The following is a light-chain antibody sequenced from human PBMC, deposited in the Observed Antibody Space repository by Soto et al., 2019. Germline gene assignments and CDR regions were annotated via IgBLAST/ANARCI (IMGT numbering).Light chain of an antibody. J-gene: IGKJ5*01. CDR2: GAS. Sequence: EIVMTQSPTTLSVSPWERSTLSFMASQSVSSNLAWYQQKPGQAPRLLIYGASSRATGIPDRFSGSGSGTDFTLTITSLQSEDFAVYYCLQRRNWQVTFGQGTRLEIK. CDR3: LQRRNWQVT. V-gene: IGKV3D-15*01. CDR1: QSVSSN.